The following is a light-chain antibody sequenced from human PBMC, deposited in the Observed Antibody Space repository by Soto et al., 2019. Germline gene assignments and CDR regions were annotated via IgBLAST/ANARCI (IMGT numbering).Light chain of an antibody. V-gene: IGLV1-40*01. Sequence: QSVLTQPPSVSGAPRQRVTISCTGSSSNIGAGYDVHWYQQLPGTAPKLLIYGNSNRPSGVPDRFSGSKSGTSASLAITGLQAEDEADYYCQSYDSSLSAPYVFGTGTRSPS. CDR3: QSYDSSLSAPYV. J-gene: IGLJ1*01. CDR1: SSNIGAGYD. CDR2: GNS.